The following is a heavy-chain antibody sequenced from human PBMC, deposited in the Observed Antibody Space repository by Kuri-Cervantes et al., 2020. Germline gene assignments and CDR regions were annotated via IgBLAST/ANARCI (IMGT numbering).Heavy chain of an antibody. D-gene: IGHD6-13*01. CDR2: ISYDGSIR. J-gene: IGHJ4*02. V-gene: IGHV3-30*10. Sequence: GESLKISCAASGFTFSSYAMHWVRQAPGKGLEWVTVISYDGSIRYYIDSVKGRFTISRDNSKNRLYLQMNSLRAEDTAVYYCARVAPEYSSSWYYILDYWGQGTLVTVSS. CDR1: GFTFSSYA. CDR3: ARVAPEYSSSWYYILDY.